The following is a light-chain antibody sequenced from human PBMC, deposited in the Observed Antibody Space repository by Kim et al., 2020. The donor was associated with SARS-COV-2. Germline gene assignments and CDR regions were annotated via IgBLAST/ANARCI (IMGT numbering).Light chain of an antibody. J-gene: IGKJ3*01. CDR2: AAA. CDR3: QKYNSAPFA. V-gene: IGKV1-27*01. CDR1: QGIRNY. Sequence: GDRVTITCRASQGIRNYLAWYQQKLGAVPMLLIYAAATLQSGVPSRCSGSGSGTDFTLTISSLQPEDVATYYCQKYNSAPFAFGPGTKLDIK.